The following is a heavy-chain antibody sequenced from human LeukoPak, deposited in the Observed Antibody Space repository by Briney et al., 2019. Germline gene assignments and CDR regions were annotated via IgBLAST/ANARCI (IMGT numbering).Heavy chain of an antibody. J-gene: IGHJ4*02. CDR1: GFTFSSYS. Sequence: PGGSLRLSCAASGFTFSSYSMNWVRQAPGKGLEWISYISTSTTTIYYVNSVKGRFTISRDNAKKSLYLQMNSLRVEDTGVYYCASWGEGALDNWGQGTLVTVSS. CDR2: ISTSTTTI. V-gene: IGHV3-48*01. CDR3: ASWGEGALDN. D-gene: IGHD1-26*01.